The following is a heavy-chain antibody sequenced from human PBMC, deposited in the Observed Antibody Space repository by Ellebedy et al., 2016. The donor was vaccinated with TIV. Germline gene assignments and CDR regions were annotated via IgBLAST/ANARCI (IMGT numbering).Heavy chain of an antibody. CDR3: AKDAIDDYYDSSGWFQN. D-gene: IGHD3-22*01. J-gene: IGHJ1*01. V-gene: IGHV3-23*01. Sequence: PGGSLRLSCAASGFTFSSYAMNWVRQAPGKGLEWVSSISGSSESTYYADSVKGRFTISRDNAKNTLYLQMNSLRAEDTAVYYCAKDAIDDYYDSSGWFQNWGQGTLVTVSS. CDR1: GFTFSSYA. CDR2: ISGSSEST.